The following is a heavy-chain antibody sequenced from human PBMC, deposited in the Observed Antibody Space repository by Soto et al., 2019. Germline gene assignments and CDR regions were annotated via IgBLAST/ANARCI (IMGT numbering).Heavy chain of an antibody. V-gene: IGHV3-23*01. Sequence: EVQLLESGGGLVQPGGSLRLSCAASGFTFSSYSMSWVRQAPGKGLEWVSGFRTGADDGTTYYADSVKGRFTISRDISKNTLFLQKNSLRAEDTAIYYCAKKVNSGPGSQYFDYWGQGTLVTVSS. CDR2: FRTGADDGTT. CDR1: GFTFSSYS. D-gene: IGHD3-10*01. J-gene: IGHJ4*02. CDR3: AKKVNSGPGSQYFDY.